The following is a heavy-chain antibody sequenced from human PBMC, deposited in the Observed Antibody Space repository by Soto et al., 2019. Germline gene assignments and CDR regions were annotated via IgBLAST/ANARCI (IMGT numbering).Heavy chain of an antibody. J-gene: IGHJ4*02. CDR3: AKDPYYYDSSGYYKGYFDY. D-gene: IGHD3-22*01. V-gene: IGHV3-30*18. CDR2: ISYDVSNK. CDR1: GFTFSSYG. Sequence: QVQLVESGGGVVQPGRSLRLSCADSGFTFSSYGMHWVRQAPGKGLERVAVISYDVSNKYYADSVKGRFTISRDNSKNTLYLQMNSLRAEDTAVYYCAKDPYYYDSSGYYKGYFDYWGQGTLVTVSS.